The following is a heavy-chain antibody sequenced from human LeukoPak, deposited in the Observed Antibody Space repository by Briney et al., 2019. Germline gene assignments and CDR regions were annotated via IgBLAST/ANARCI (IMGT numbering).Heavy chain of an antibody. J-gene: IGHJ4*02. V-gene: IGHV1-2*02. CDR3: ARGLGEYSSSFPFDY. CDR1: GYTFTGYY. Sequence: ASVKVSCKASGYTFTGYYMHWVRQAPGQGLGWMGWINPNSGGTNYAQKFQGRVTMTRDTSISTAYMELSRLRSDDTAVYYCARGLGEYSSSFPFDYWGQGTLVTVSS. CDR2: INPNSGGT. D-gene: IGHD6-6*01.